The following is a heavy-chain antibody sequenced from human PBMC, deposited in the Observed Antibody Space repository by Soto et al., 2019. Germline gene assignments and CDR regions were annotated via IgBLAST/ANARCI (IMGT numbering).Heavy chain of an antibody. J-gene: IGHJ6*02. CDR2: IYYSGST. CDR3: ASTYYYGSGTIYYYYGMDV. CDR1: GGSISSSSYY. V-gene: IGHV4-39*01. Sequence: SETLSLTCTVSGGSISSSSYYWRWIRHPPGKGLEWIGSIYYSGSTYYNKYIKNRVNISVDTSKIQSSLKLISVTAADTAVYYCASTYYYGSGTIYYYYGMDVWGQGTTVT. D-gene: IGHD3-10*01.